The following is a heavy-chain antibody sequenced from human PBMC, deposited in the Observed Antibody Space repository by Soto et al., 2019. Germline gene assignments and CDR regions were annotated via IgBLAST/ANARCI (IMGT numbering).Heavy chain of an antibody. CDR3: AIPYGSGGSCYSYGMNV. CDR2: IYPRKSDI. J-gene: IGHJ6*02. CDR1: GYIFSNYW. Sequence: GESLKISCQASGYIFSNYWIAWVRLMPGKGLEYMGIIYPRKSDIRYTPPFQGQVTISADKSISTAYLQWSSLKASDTAMYYCAIPYGSGGSCYSYGMNVWGQGTTVTVAS. D-gene: IGHD2-15*01. V-gene: IGHV5-51*01.